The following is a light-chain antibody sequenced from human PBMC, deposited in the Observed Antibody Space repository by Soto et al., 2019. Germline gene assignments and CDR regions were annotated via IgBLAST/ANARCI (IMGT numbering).Light chain of an antibody. CDR1: QSISSY. V-gene: IGKV1-39*01. Sequence: DIQMTQSPSSLSASVGDRVTITCRASQSISSYLNWYQQKPGKAPKLLIYAASSLQSGVPSRVSVSGSWTDFTLTISSLQPEDFATYYCQQSYSTPGTFGPGTKVDIK. CDR2: AAS. CDR3: QQSYSTPGT. J-gene: IGKJ3*01.